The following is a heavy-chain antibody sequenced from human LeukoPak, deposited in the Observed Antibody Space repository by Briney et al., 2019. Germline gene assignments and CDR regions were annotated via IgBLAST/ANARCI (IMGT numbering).Heavy chain of an antibody. V-gene: IGHV3-74*01. CDR1: GFTFSSYW. CDR2: ISGDGSRT. CDR3: ARDRGYCIDC. J-gene: IGHJ4*02. Sequence: GGAPRLSFAASGFTFSSYWMHWVRQAPGNGLVWVSHISGDGSRTSYADSVKGRFTISRDNAKNTLYLQMNSLRDEDTAVYYCARDRGYCIDCWGQGTLVTVSS. D-gene: IGHD2-15*01.